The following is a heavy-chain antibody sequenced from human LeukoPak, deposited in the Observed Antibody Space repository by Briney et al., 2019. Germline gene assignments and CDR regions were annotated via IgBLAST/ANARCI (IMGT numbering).Heavy chain of an antibody. J-gene: IGHJ3*01. Sequence: GGSLRLSCAASGFTFDDYALHWVRQTPGKGLEWVSTINWKGGGIVYADSVKGRFTISRDNAKKSLYLQMNNLTTEDMAFYYCAKSLTSGWYPGSAFGFWGQGTMVTVSS. D-gene: IGHD6-19*01. CDR3: AKSLTSGWYPGSAFGF. CDR2: INWKGGGI. V-gene: IGHV3-9*03. CDR1: GFTFDDYA.